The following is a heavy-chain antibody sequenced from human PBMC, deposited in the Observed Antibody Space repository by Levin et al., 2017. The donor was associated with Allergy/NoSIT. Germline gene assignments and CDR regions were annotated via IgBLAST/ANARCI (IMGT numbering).Heavy chain of an antibody. D-gene: IGHD6-19*01. Sequence: SETLSLTCTVSGGSISSYYWSWIRQPPGKGLEWIGYIYYSGSTNYNPSLKSRVTISVDTSKNQFSLKLSSVTAADTAVYYCARAPVAGDFDYWGQGTLVTVSS. V-gene: IGHV4-59*01. CDR2: IYYSGST. CDR1: GGSISSYY. J-gene: IGHJ4*02. CDR3: ARAPVAGDFDY.